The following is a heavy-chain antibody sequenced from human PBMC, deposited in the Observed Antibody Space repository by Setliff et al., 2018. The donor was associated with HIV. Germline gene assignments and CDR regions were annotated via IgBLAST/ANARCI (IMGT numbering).Heavy chain of an antibody. CDR3: ARDYFDSSAYHYGFGAFDI. CDR1: GYTFASYY. Sequence: ASVKVSCKASGYTFASYYLHWVRQAPGQGLEWMGMINPSGGSASYAQKFQGRVTMSRDTSTSTVYMELSSLRSEDTAVYYCARDYFDSSAYHYGFGAFDIWGQGTMVTVSS. D-gene: IGHD3-22*01. CDR2: INPSGGSA. V-gene: IGHV1-46*01. J-gene: IGHJ3*02.